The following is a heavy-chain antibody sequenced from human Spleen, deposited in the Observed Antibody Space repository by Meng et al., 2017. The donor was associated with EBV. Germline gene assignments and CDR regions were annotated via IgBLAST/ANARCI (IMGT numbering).Heavy chain of an antibody. CDR1: GGAIRSVNW. CDR3: AAVLASTGTK. D-gene: IGHD1-7*01. Sequence: QVRLPESGPGLVKPSGTLSLTCAVSGGAIRSVNWWSWGRQPPGKGLEWIADFFHSGNTNYNASLKSRVSISVDKSKNQFSLDLTSVTAADTAVYYCAAVLASTGTKWGQGTLVTVSS. J-gene: IGHJ4*02. V-gene: IGHV4-4*02. CDR2: FFHSGNT.